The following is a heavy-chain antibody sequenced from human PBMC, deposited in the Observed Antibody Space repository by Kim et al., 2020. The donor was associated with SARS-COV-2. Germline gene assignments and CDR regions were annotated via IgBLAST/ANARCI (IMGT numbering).Heavy chain of an antibody. CDR2: IIPIFGTA. CDR1: GDTFSSYA. CDR3: ARDRGYCSGGSCYDYYYGMDV. V-gene: IGHV1-69*06. D-gene: IGHD2-15*01. Sequence: SVKVSCKASGDTFSSYAISWVRQAPGQGLEWMGGIIPIFGTANYALKFQGRVTITADKSTSTAYMELSSLRSEDTAVYYCARDRGYCSGGSCYDYYYGMDVWGQGTTVTVSS. J-gene: IGHJ6*02.